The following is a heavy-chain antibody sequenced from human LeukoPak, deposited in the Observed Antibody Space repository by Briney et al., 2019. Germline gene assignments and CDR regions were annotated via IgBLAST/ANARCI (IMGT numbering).Heavy chain of an antibody. CDR3: ARDLHYAFDI. V-gene: IGHV3-48*02. CDR2: IYSSDTT. CDR1: GFTFSGYA. J-gene: IGHJ3*02. Sequence: PGGSLRLSCAASGFTFSGYAMNWVRRAPGKGLEWVSHIYSSDTTYADSVKGRFTISRDNAKNSLYLQMNSLRDEDTAVYYCARDLHYAFDIWGQGTMVTASS. D-gene: IGHD3-10*01.